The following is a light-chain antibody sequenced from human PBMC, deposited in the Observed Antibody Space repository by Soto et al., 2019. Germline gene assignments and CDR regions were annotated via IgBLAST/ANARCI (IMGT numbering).Light chain of an antibody. CDR3: QHYGDSPPSYT. CDR2: GAS. CDR1: QSVRSGY. Sequence: EIVLTQSPGTLSLSPGERATLSCRASQSVRSGYLAWDQHKVGQSPRLLIYGASTRAPGIPDRFSGAGSGTDFTLTISGLEPEDLALYFCQHYGDSPPSYTFGQGTKLEIK. V-gene: IGKV3-20*01. J-gene: IGKJ2*01.